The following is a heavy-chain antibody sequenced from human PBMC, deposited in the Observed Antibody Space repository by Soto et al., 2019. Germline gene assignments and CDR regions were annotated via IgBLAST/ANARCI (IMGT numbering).Heavy chain of an antibody. Sequence: QVQLVQSGGEVKRPGASVKVSCKTSGYTFSNYGITWVRQAPGQPLEWLGWISLYSDGTNYAQKFQGRVSMTTDTPQPTVCVELRSLTTEATAVYYGARVITGAAARFGPWGQGTLVTVS. D-gene: IGHD1-20*01. V-gene: IGHV1-18*01. CDR3: ARVITGAAARFGP. CDR2: ISLYSDGT. CDR1: GYTFSNYG. J-gene: IGHJ5*02.